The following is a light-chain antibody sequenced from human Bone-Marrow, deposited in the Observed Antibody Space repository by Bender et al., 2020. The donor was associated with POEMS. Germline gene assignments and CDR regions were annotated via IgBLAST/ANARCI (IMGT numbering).Light chain of an antibody. V-gene: IGLV2-14*02. J-gene: IGLJ1*01. CDR2: EVS. CDR1: SSDVGTYNL. Sequence: QSALTQPASVSGSPEQSITISCTGTSSDVGTYNLVSWFQQHPGKVPKLMIFEVSKRPSWVSDRFSGSQSGNTATLTISGLQAEDEADYYCCSSTSDNTYVFGTGTKVTVL. CDR3: CSSTSDNTYV.